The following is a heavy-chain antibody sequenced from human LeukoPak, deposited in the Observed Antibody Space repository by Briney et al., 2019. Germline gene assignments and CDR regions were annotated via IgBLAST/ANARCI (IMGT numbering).Heavy chain of an antibody. J-gene: IGHJ5*02. CDR1: SDTFTSFA. CDR2: IIPVFGTV. V-gene: IGHV1-69*15. D-gene: IGHD2-21*02. CDR3: ARLIAYCGGDCYSPGWFDP. Sequence: ASVKVSCKTSSDTFTSFAITWVRQAPGQGFEWMGTIIPVFGTVNYAQKFQGRVTITADESTSTAYMDLSSLRSDDTAVYYCARLIAYCGGDCYSPGWFDPWGQGTLVTVSS.